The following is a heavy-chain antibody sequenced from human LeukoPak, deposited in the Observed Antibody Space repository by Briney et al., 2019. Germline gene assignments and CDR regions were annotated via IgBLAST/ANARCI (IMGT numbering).Heavy chain of an antibody. CDR1: GGSIDSGDDY. V-gene: IGHV4-61*02. Sequence: SETLSLTCTVSGGSIDSGDDYWSWIRQPAGKGLEFIGRIYRTGSTTSNPSLQDRLTISIDTSKNQFSLKLTSVTAADTAVYYCARLEYGDYRLDYWGQGTLVTVSS. CDR2: IYRTGST. D-gene: IGHD4-17*01. CDR3: ARLEYGDYRLDY. J-gene: IGHJ4*02.